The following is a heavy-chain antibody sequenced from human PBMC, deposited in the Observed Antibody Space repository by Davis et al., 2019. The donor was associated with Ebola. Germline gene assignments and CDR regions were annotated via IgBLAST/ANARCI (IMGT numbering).Heavy chain of an antibody. J-gene: IGHJ6*02. CDR3: ARERGIVQTCGMDV. CDR1: GYTFTGSY. D-gene: IGHD2-8*01. Sequence: AASVQVSCQASGYTFTGSYMHWVRQAPGQGLEWMGWINPNSGGTNYAQKFQGRVTMTRDTSISTAYMELSRLRSDDTAVYYCARERGIVQTCGMDVWDQGTTVTVSS. CDR2: INPNSGGT. V-gene: IGHV1-2*02.